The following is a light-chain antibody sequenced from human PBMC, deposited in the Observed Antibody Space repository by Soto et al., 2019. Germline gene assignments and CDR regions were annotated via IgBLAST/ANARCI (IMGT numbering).Light chain of an antibody. V-gene: IGKV3-20*01. J-gene: IGKJ1*01. CDR3: QQYGSSRGT. Sequence: EIVLIQSPATLSLSPGERATLSCRASQSVSSSLAWYQQNPGQAPRLLIYGASSRATGIPDRFSGSGSGTDFTLTISRLEPEDFAVYYCQQYGSSRGTFGQGTKVDIK. CDR1: QSVSSS. CDR2: GAS.